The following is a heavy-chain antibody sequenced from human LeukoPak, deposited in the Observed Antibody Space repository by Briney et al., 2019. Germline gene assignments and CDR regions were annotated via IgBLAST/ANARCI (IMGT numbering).Heavy chain of an antibody. CDR3: ARDSPISGYYYYYGMDV. CDR2: ISYDGSNK. D-gene: IGHD5-12*01. Sequence: GGSLRLSCAASGFTFSSYAMSWVRQAPGKGLEWVAVISYDGSNKYYADSVKGRFTISRDNSKSTLYLQMNSLRAEDTAVYYCARDSPISGYYYYYGMDVWGQGTTVTVSS. J-gene: IGHJ6*02. V-gene: IGHV3-30*04. CDR1: GFTFSSYA.